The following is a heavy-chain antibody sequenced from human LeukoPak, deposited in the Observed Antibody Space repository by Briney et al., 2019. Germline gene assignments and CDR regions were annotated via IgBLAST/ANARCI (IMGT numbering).Heavy chain of an antibody. CDR1: GFTFSSYA. CDR2: ISGGGSFT. D-gene: IGHD3-10*01. Sequence: GGSLRLSCAATGFTFSSYAMRGLRQAPVKGLEWVSTISGGGSFTYYADSVKGRFTISRDNSMKTLYLQMNSLRAEDTAVYYSARVPDAGSYYKYDYWGQGILVTVSS. J-gene: IGHJ4*02. V-gene: IGHV3-23*01. CDR3: ARVPDAGSYYKYDY.